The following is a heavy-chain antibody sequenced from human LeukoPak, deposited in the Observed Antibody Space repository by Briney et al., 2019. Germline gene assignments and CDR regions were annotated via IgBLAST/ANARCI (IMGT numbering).Heavy chain of an antibody. V-gene: IGHV1-2*02. D-gene: IGHD6-19*01. CDR1: GYTFTGYY. CDR2: INPNSGGT. J-gene: IGHJ4*02. Sequence: ASVKVSCKASGYTFTGYYMHWVRQAPGQGLEWMGWINPNSGGTNYAQKFQGRVTMTRDTSISTAYMELSRLRSDDTAVYYCARVGVANVAVAGTPLDYWGQGTLVTVSS. CDR3: ARVGVANVAVAGTPLDY.